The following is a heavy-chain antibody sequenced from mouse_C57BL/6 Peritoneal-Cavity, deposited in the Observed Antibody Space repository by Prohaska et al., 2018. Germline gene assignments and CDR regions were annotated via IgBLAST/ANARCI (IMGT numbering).Heavy chain of an antibody. V-gene: IGHV9-3*01. D-gene: IGHD1-1*01. Sequence: VPTYADDFKGRFAFCLETSASTAYLQINNLKNEDTATYFCARSGSRGFDYWGQGTTLTVSS. J-gene: IGHJ2*01. CDR2: VP. CDR3: ARSGSRGFDY.